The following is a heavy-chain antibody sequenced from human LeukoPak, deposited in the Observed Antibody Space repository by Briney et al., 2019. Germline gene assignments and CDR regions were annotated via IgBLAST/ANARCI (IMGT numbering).Heavy chain of an antibody. CDR1: GYTFTGYY. J-gene: IGHJ4*02. V-gene: IGHV1-2*02. Sequence: ASVKVSCKASGYTFTGYYIHWMRQAPGQGLEWMGWLNPYTGGTNCAQKFRGRVTMTRDTSISTAYMELRRLRSDDTAVYYCARALPSGSYYRRGDFDYWGQGTLVTVSS. CDR2: LNPYTGGT. D-gene: IGHD1-26*01. CDR3: ARALPSGSYYRRGDFDY.